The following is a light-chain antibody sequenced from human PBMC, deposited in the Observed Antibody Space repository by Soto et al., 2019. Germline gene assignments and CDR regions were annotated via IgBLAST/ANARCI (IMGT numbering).Light chain of an antibody. CDR1: QGISSY. Sequence: IQLTQSPSSLSASIGDRVTITCGASQGISSYLAWYQQKPGKAPNLLIYAASSLQSGVPSRFSGSGSGTDFTLTISSLQAEDFATYYCQQSYSTPITFGQGTRLEIK. J-gene: IGKJ5*01. V-gene: IGKV1-39*01. CDR3: QQSYSTPIT. CDR2: AAS.